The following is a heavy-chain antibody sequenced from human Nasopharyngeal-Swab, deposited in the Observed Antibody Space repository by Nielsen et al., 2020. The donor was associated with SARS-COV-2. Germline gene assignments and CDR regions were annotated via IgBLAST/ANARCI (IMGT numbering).Heavy chain of an antibody. D-gene: IGHD6-6*01. CDR3: AREYSSSSALLDY. CDR2: INHSGST. Sequence: SETLSLTCAVYGGSFSGYYWSWIRQPPGKGLEWIGEINHSGSTNYNPSLKSRVTISVDTSKNQFSLKLSSVTAADTAVYCCAREYSSSSALLDYWGQGTLVTVSS. V-gene: IGHV4-34*01. CDR1: GGSFSGYY. J-gene: IGHJ4*02.